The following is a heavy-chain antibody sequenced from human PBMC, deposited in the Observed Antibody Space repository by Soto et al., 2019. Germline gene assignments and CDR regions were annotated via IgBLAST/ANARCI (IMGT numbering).Heavy chain of an antibody. J-gene: IGHJ3*02. D-gene: IGHD5-12*01. Sequence: QVQLVQSGAEVKKPGASVKVSCKASGYTFTSYGISWVRQAPGQGLEWMGWISAYNGNTNYAQKLQGRVTMTTDTSRSKAYMELRSLRSDDTAVYYCARASYSGYDSSAFDIWGQGTMVTVSS. CDR1: GYTFTSYG. V-gene: IGHV1-18*01. CDR2: ISAYNGNT. CDR3: ARASYSGYDSSAFDI.